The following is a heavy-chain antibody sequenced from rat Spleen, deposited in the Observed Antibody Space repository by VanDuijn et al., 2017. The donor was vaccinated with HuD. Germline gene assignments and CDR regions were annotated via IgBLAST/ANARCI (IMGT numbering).Heavy chain of an antibody. CDR2: ITNSGGST. V-gene: IGHV5S13*01. CDR1: GFTFSNYG. D-gene: IGHD1-11*01. J-gene: IGHJ4*01. Sequence: EVQLVESGGGLVQPGRSLKLSCAASGFTFSNYGMAWVRQAPTKGLEWVASITNSGGSTYYRDSVKGRFTISRDNAKSTLYLQMDSLRSEDTATYYCARHYGGYSEYVMDAWGQGASVTVSS. CDR3: ARHYGGYSEYVMDA.